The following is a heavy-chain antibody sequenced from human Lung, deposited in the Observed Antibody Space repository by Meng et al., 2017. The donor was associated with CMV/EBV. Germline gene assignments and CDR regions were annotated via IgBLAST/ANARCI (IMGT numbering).Heavy chain of an antibody. D-gene: IGHD2-21*02. Sequence: SISSGGYSWSWIRQHPGKGLEWIGYIYYSGSTYYNPSFKSRVTISVDTSKNQFSLKLSSVTAADTAVYYCARGPSTVTVGRVGFDYWGQGTLVTVSS. CDR3: ARGPSTVTVGRVGFDY. CDR2: IYYSGST. CDR1: SISSGGYS. V-gene: IGHV4-31*02. J-gene: IGHJ4*02.